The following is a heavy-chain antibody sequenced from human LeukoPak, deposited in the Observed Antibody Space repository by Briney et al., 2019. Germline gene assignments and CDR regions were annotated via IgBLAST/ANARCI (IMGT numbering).Heavy chain of an antibody. Sequence: GASVKVSCKASGYTFTGYYMHWVRQAPGQGLEWMGRINPNSGGTNYAQKFQGRVTMTRDTSISTAYMELSRLRSDDTAVYYCARVPPSVFLAKRYYYDSSGISTGWFDPWGQGTLVTVSS. CDR2: INPNSGGT. V-gene: IGHV1-2*06. CDR1: GYTFTGYY. D-gene: IGHD3-22*01. CDR3: ARVPPSVFLAKRYYYDSSGISTGWFDP. J-gene: IGHJ5*02.